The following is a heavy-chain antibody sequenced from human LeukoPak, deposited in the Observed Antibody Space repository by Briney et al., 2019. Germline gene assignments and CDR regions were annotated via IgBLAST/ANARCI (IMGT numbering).Heavy chain of an antibody. CDR2: IGSSSSYV. J-gene: IGHJ4*02. CDR3: ARDPGSLYDILTGYYKGGDY. CDR1: GFTFSSYS. D-gene: IGHD3-9*01. Sequence: PGGSLRLSCAASGFTFSSYSMNWVRQAPGKGLEWVSSIGSSSSYVYYADSVKGRFTISRDNAKNSLYLQMNSLRAEDTAVYYCARDPGSLYDILTGYYKGGDYWGQGTLVTVSS. V-gene: IGHV3-21*01.